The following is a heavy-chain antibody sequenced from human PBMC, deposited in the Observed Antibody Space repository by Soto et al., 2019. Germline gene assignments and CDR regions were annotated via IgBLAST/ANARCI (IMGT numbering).Heavy chain of an antibody. D-gene: IGHD7-27*01. CDR1: GYIFTNYY. J-gene: IGHJ4*02. V-gene: IGHV1-46*01. CDR2: INPNGGST. Sequence: QAQLVQSGAEVKNPGASVKLSCKASGYIFTNYYIHWVRQAPGQGLEWMAIINPNGGSTNYAQEFQGRVTLARDTFTNTVYMELSSLRSEDTAIDYCARDLTSGDYWGQGTLVTVSS. CDR3: ARDLTSGDY.